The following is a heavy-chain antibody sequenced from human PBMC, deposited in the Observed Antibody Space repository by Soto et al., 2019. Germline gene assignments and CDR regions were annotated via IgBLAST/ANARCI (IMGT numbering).Heavy chain of an antibody. CDR2: IHPGGQTI. Sequence: EVQLVESGGGLVQPGGSLRLSCAASGFTFSSSEMYWVRQAPGKGLEWISYIHPGGQTIFYAESVKGRFTISRDNAMHSVYLQMNSLRAEDTAVYYCARRGSRWGRGTKVTVSS. J-gene: IGHJ3*01. CDR1: GFTFSSSE. D-gene: IGHD2-15*01. CDR3: ARRGSR. V-gene: IGHV3-48*03.